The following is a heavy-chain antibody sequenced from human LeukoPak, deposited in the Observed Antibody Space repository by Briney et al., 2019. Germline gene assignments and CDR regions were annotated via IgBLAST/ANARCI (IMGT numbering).Heavy chain of an antibody. CDR2: ISWNSGSI. CDR3: AKGGYSYGRYYFDY. Sequence: SLRLSCAASGFTFDDYAMHWVRQAPGKGLEWVSGISWNSGSIGYADSVKGRFTISRDNAKNSLYLQMNSLRAEDTALYYCAKGGYSYGRYYFDYWGQGTLVTVSS. V-gene: IGHV3-9*01. CDR1: GFTFDDYA. J-gene: IGHJ4*02. D-gene: IGHD5-18*01.